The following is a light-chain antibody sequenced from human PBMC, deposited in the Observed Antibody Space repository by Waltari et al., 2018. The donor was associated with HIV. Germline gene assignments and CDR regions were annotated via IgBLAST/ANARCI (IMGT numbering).Light chain of an antibody. V-gene: IGLV1-51*01. CDR1: SSPIGKNF. J-gene: IGLJ2*01. Sequence: QSVLTQPPSVSASPGQKVTISCSGSSSPIGKNFVSWFQLLPGTAPKLLIYDNNKRPSGIPDRFSGSKSGTSAALGITALQTGDEADYYCGTWDSSLNAGVFGGGTKVTVL. CDR2: DNN. CDR3: GTWDSSLNAGV.